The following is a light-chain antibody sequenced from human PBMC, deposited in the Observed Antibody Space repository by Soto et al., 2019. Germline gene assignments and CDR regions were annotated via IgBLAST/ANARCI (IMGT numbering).Light chain of an antibody. J-gene: IGKJ4*01. CDR1: QSVLYSSNNKNY. V-gene: IGKV4-1*01. CDR2: WAS. Sequence: ESTESRESVALGGRGIITINCKSSQSVLYSSNNKNYLAWYQQKPGQPPKLLIYWASTRESGVPDRFSGSGPRTDFTLAMRSRQAEYVAVPFCQQYSTPPPFGGGTKVDIK. CDR3: QQYSTPPP.